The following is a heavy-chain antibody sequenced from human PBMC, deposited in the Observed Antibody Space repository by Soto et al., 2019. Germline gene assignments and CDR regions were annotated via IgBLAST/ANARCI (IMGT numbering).Heavy chain of an antibody. Sequence: PGLTLRLPCSPSGIAFSSYAMNWVRQAPGRGLESVSAISPQGGSTYHADSLKGRFTISRDDSKNTVYLQMSSMWRDDTAGYYYVNMMIGREAFGCWGQGTLVTVSS. CDR1: GIAFSSYA. D-gene: IGHD3-9*01. CDR2: ISPQGGST. V-gene: IGHV3-64D*06. J-gene: IGHJ1*01. CDR3: VNMMIGREAFGC.